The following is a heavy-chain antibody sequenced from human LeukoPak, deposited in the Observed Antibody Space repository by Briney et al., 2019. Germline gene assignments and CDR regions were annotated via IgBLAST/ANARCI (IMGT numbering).Heavy chain of an antibody. Sequence: GRSLRLSCAASGFTFSSYDIHWVRQAPGKGLVWVSRIRSDGSTTYADSVKGRFTISRDNAKNTLYLQMNSLRAEDTAVYYCARAGDYGSGSCAFDMWGQGTMVTVSS. V-gene: IGHV3-74*01. J-gene: IGHJ3*02. CDR3: ARAGDYGSGSCAFDM. D-gene: IGHD3-10*01. CDR1: GFTFSSYD. CDR2: IRSDGST.